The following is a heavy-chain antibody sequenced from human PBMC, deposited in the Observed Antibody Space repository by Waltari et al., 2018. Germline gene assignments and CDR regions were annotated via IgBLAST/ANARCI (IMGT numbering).Heavy chain of an antibody. J-gene: IGHJ6*02. V-gene: IGHV3-48*03. CDR3: ARDRGCSTTSCYLGDLYGMDV. D-gene: IGHD2-2*01. CDR2: IMTSRRTI. CDR1: GFTFSSYE. Sequence: EVQLVESGGGLVQPGGSLRLSCVASGFTFSSYELNWVRQAPGKGVEGVSYIMTSRRTIAYADSVKGRFTISRDKAKNSLYLQMNSLRAEDTAVYYCARDRGCSTTSCYLGDLYGMDVWGQGTTVTVSS.